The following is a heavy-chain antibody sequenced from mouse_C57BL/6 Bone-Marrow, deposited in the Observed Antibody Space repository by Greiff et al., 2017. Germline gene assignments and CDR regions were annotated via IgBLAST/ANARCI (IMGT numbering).Heavy chain of an antibody. V-gene: IGHV1-81*01. Sequence: QVQLQQPGAELARPGASVKLSCKASGYTFTSYGISWVKQRTGQGLEWIGEIYPRSGNTYYNEKFKGKATLTADKSSSTAYMELRSLTSEDSAVYFCARSGLRRFAYWGQGTLVTVSA. CDR2: IYPRSGNT. CDR1: GYTFTSYG. CDR3: ARSGLRRFAY. D-gene: IGHD1-1*01. J-gene: IGHJ3*01.